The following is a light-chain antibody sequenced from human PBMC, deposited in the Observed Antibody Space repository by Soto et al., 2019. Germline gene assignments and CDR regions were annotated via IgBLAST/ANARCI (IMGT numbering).Light chain of an antibody. CDR3: CSYTRSSTLL. CDR2: EVI. Sequence: QSALTQPASVSGSHGQSITISCTGTSSDVGRYNYVSWYQQHPGRAPRLIVYEVINRPAGVSNRFSGSKSGNTASLTISGLHAADEADYYCCSYTRSSTLLFGGGTKLTVL. CDR1: SSDVGRYNY. J-gene: IGLJ2*01. V-gene: IGLV2-14*01.